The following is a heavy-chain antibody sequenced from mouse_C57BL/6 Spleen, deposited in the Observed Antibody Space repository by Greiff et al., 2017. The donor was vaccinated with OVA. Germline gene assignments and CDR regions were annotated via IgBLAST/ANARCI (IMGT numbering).Heavy chain of an antibody. V-gene: IGHV1-26*01. CDR3: AREGFYYYGSSSWYFDV. J-gene: IGHJ1*03. CDR2: INPNNGGT. Sequence: EVQLQHSGPELVKPGASVKISCKASGYTFTDYYMNWVKQSHGKSLEWIGDINPNNGGTSYNQKFKGKATVTVDKSSSTAYMELRSLTSEDSAVYYCAREGFYYYGSSSWYFDVWGTGTTVTVSS. CDR1: GYTFTDYY. D-gene: IGHD1-1*01.